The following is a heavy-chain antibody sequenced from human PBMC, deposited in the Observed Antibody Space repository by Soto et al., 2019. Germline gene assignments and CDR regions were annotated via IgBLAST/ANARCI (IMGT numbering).Heavy chain of an antibody. J-gene: IGHJ5*02. CDR2: IYYSGST. CDR1: GGSISSYY. CDR3: ARGRNWFDP. V-gene: IGHV4-59*01. Sequence: SETLSLTCTVSGGSISSYYWSWIRQPPGKGLEWIGYIYYSGSTNYNPSLQSRVTISVDTSKNQFSLKLSSVTAADTAVYYCARGRNWFDPWGQGTLVTVSS.